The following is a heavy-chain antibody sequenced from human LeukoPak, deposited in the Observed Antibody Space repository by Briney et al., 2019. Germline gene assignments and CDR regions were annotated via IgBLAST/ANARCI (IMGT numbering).Heavy chain of an antibody. CDR3: AKQLGYCSDGSCYFPY. D-gene: IGHD2-15*01. Sequence: GESLKISCKGSGYSFTNYWIAWVRQAPGKGLEWVSAISNNGGYTYYADSVQGRFTISRDNSKSTLCLQMNSLRAEDTAVYYCAKQLGYCSDGSCYFPYWGQGTLVTVSS. J-gene: IGHJ4*02. CDR1: GYSFTNYW. V-gene: IGHV3-23*01. CDR2: ISNNGGYT.